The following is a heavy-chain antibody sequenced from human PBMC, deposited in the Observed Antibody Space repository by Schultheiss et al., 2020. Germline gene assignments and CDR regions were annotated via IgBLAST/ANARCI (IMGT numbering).Heavy chain of an antibody. J-gene: IGHJ6*02. D-gene: IGHD1-26*01. CDR2: IYYSGST. CDR3: ARGSGALSASPYYYYGMDV. V-gene: IGHV4-31*03. CDR1: GGSISSGGYY. Sequence: SETLSLTCTVSGGSISSGGYYWSWIRQHPGKGLEWIGYIYYSGSTYYNPSLKSRVTISVDTSKNQFSLKLSPVTAADTAVYYCARGSGALSASPYYYYGMDVWGQGTTVTVSS.